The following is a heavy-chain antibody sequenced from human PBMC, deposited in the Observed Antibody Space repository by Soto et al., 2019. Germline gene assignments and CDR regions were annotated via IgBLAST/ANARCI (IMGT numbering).Heavy chain of an antibody. Sequence: QVQLVESGGGVVQPGRSLRLSCAASGFTFSSYGMHWVRQAPGKGLEWVAVISYDGSNKYYADSVKGRFTISRDNSKNTLYLQMNSLRAEDTAVYYCAKELVDAAMATPDYWGQGTLVTVSA. CDR1: GFTFSSYG. V-gene: IGHV3-30*18. CDR3: AKELVDAAMATPDY. J-gene: IGHJ4*02. CDR2: ISYDGSNK. D-gene: IGHD5-18*01.